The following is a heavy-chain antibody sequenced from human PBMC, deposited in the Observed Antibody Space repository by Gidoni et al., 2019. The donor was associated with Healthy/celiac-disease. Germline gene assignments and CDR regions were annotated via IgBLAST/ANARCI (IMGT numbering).Heavy chain of an antibody. Sequence: QVQLVQSGAEVKKPGASVKVSCNASGYTFTGYYMHWVRQASGPGLKWMGWINPNSGGTNYAQKFQGWVTMTRDTSISTAYMELSRLRSDDTAVYYCASGFGIAVAGTDYYGMDVWGQGTTVTVSS. D-gene: IGHD6-19*01. V-gene: IGHV1-2*04. CDR3: ASGFGIAVAGTDYYGMDV. CDR2: INPNSGGT. CDR1: GYTFTGYY. J-gene: IGHJ6*02.